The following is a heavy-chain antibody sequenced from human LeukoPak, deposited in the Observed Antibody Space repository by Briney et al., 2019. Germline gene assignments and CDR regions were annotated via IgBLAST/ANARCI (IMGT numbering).Heavy chain of an antibody. CDR1: GDSITIHY. CDR3: AKTVRLPTD. CDR2: VFYTGIT. J-gene: IGHJ4*02. D-gene: IGHD1-14*01. Sequence: SETLSLTCTVSGDSITIHYWGWIRQPPGKGLEWIGYVFYTGITNYNPSLKSRVTISIDTSKSQFSLKLTSVTAADTAVYYCAKTVRLPTDWSQGTLVTVSS. V-gene: IGHV4-59*11.